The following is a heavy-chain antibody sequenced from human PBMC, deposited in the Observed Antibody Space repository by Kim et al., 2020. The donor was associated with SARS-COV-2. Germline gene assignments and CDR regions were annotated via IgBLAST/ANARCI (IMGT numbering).Heavy chain of an antibody. CDR3: AREDRRITMVRGVKAAFDI. V-gene: IGHV3-7*03. J-gene: IGHJ3*02. CDR1: GFTFSSYW. D-gene: IGHD3-10*01. CDR2: IKQDGSEK. Sequence: GGSLRLSCAASGFTFSSYWMSWVRQAPGKGLEWVANIKQDGSEKYYVDSVKGRFTISRDNAKNSLYLQMNSLRAEDTDVYYCAREDRRITMVRGVKAAFDIWGQGTMVTVSS.